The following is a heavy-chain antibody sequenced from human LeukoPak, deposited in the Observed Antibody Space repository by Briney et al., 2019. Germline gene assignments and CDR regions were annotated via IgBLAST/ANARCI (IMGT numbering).Heavy chain of an antibody. D-gene: IGHD3-9*01. V-gene: IGHV1-69*13. J-gene: IGHJ6*02. CDR2: IIPIFGTA. CDR3: ARDLDSSGMDV. CDR1: GYTFTSYG. Sequence: GASVKVSCKASGYTFTSYGISWVRQAPGQGLEWMGGIIPIFGTANYAQKFQGRVTITADESTSTAYMELSSLRSEDTAVYYCARDLDSSGMDVWGQGTTVTVSS.